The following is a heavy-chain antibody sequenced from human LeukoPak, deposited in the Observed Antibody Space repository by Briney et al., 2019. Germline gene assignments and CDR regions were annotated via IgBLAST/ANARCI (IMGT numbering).Heavy chain of an antibody. CDR2: IIPILGIA. Sequence: ASVKVSCKASGGSFNNYAISWMRQAPGQGLEWMGRIIPILGIANYAQKFQGRVTITADKSTSTAYMELSSLRSEDTAVYYCARGKQLWNFDSWGQGTLVTVSS. V-gene: IGHV1-69*04. CDR1: GGSFNNYA. J-gene: IGHJ4*02. CDR3: ARGKQLWNFDS. D-gene: IGHD2-21*01.